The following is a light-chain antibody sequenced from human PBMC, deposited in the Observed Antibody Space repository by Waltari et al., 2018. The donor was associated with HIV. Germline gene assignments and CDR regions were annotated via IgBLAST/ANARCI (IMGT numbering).Light chain of an antibody. V-gene: IGKV1-39*01. J-gene: IGKJ1*01. CDR2: ATS. CDR3: QESYGAPPWT. CDR1: QTVLTY. Sequence: DIQMTQSPSSLSASVGDRVTIPCRASQTVLTYLNWYQMKPGKAPKLLIYATSNLEGGVPSRFSGSGFGTDFTLTISSLQPEDFATYFCQESYGAPPWTFGQGTTVDVK.